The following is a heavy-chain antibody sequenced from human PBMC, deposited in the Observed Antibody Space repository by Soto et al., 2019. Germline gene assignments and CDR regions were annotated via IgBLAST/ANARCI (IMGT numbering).Heavy chain of an antibody. J-gene: IGHJ5*02. CDR1: VATLSNYV. CDR3: ARGSCGYNTCYNWILNWFDP. D-gene: IGHD1-20*01. Sequence: QVQLVQSGAEVQKPGSSVKVSCTASVATLSNYVINWVRQAPGQGLEWMGGSIPIFGTTIYAQKFQGRVTITADESTNSAYMELSSLRSEDTALYYCARGSCGYNTCYNWILNWFDPVGQGTLVPVSS. CDR2: SIPIFGTT. V-gene: IGHV1-69*01.